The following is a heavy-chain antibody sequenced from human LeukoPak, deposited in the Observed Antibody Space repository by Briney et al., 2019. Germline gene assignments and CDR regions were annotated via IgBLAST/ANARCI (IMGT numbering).Heavy chain of an antibody. D-gene: IGHD1-26*01. CDR3: ARTRSPVGASDRNDY. Sequence: ASVNVSCKASVGTFSSYAISWVRQAPGQGLEWMGWISAYNGNTNYAQKLQGRVTMTTDTSTSTAYMELRSLRSDDTAVYYCARTRSPVGASDRNDYWGQGTLVTVSS. CDR1: VGTFSSYA. J-gene: IGHJ4*02. CDR2: ISAYNGNT. V-gene: IGHV1-18*01.